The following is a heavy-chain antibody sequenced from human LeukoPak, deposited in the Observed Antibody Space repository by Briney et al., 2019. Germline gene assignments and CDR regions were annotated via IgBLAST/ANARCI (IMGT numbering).Heavy chain of an antibody. J-gene: IGHJ4*01. CDR1: GDTLTELS. D-gene: IGHD3-10*01. V-gene: IGHV1-24*01. CDR2: FDPKEGER. CDR3: TTREIVVEPAQTSMVRGVLWRSDF. Sequence: GASAKVSCKVSGDTLTELSMHWVRQAPGKGLEWMGGFDPKEGERVYAQNFQGRFTMTEDTSSGTAYMELNSLRSEDTAVYYCTTREIVVEPAQTSMVRGVLWRSDFWGHGTLVTVSS.